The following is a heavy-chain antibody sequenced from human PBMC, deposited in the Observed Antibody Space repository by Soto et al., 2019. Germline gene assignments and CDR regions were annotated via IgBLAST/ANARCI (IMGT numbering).Heavy chain of an antibody. CDR2: INPDSGGT. D-gene: IGHD1-26*01. J-gene: IGHJ4*02. V-gene: IGHV1-2*02. Sequence: QVPLVHSGAEVKKPGASVKVSCKASGYTFTAYCIHWVRQAPGQGLEWMGWINPDSGGTYYVQKFQGRVSMTRDTSISTAYMELSRLRSDDTAVYYCARVLVGGTLDYFFDYWGQGSLVPVSS. CDR3: ARVLVGGTLDYFFDY. CDR1: GYTFTAYC.